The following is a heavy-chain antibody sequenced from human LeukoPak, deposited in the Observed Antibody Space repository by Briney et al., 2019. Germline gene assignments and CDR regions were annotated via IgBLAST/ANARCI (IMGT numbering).Heavy chain of an antibody. D-gene: IGHD4-17*01. Sequence: GGSLRLSCAASGFTFSSYAMSWVRQAPGKGLEWVSAISGSGGSTYYADSVKGRFTISRDNSKNTLYLQMNSLRAEDTAVYYCAKDAGYGDYLDGNFDYWGQGTLVTVSS. CDR1: GFTFSSYA. V-gene: IGHV3-23*01. CDR2: ISGSGGST. J-gene: IGHJ4*02. CDR3: AKDAGYGDYLDGNFDY.